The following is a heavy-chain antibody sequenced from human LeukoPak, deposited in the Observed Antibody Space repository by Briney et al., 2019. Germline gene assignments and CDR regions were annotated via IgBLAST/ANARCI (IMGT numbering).Heavy chain of an antibody. D-gene: IGHD3-22*01. Sequence: ASVKVSCKVSGYTLTELSMHWVRQAPGKGLGWMGGFDPEDGETIYAQKFQGRVTMTEDTSTDTAYMEPSSLRSEDTAVYYCATGSPSQHSSGYYEEVLYWGQGTLVTVSS. CDR3: ATGSPSQHSSGYYEEVLY. V-gene: IGHV1-24*01. CDR1: GYTLTELS. CDR2: FDPEDGET. J-gene: IGHJ4*02.